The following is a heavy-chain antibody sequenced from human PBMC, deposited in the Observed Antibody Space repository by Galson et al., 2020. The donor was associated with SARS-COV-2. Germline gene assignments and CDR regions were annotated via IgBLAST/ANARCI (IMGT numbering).Heavy chain of an antibody. CDR2: IPYDGSNN. CDR3: AKDRAPKGSTSWYYFDY. J-gene: IGHJ4*02. V-gene: IGHV3-30*02. Sequence: WGSLRLSCAASGLTFSLYGMHWIRQAPGKGLEWVAYIPYDGSNNYYADSVRGRFTTSRDDSKNMLYLQMNRLRAEDTAVYYSAKDRAPKGSTSWYYFDYWGQGSLVIVSS. CDR1: GLTFSLYG. D-gene: IGHD6-13*01.